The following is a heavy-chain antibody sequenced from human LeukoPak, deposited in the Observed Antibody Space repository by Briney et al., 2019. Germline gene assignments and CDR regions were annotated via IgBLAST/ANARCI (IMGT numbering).Heavy chain of an antibody. CDR1: GFTFSYYD. CDR2: LSDSGTKA. D-gene: IGHD2-15*01. J-gene: IGHJ4*02. V-gene: IGHV3-23*01. Sequence: GGSLRLSFVASGFTFSYYDMSWVRRTPGKGLEWVSTLSDSGTKAYYADSVKGRFIISRDNSKNTLYLQMNSLRVEDTAVYYCAKDADWDIDASSPDFWGQGTLVTVSS. CDR3: AKDADWDIDASSPDF.